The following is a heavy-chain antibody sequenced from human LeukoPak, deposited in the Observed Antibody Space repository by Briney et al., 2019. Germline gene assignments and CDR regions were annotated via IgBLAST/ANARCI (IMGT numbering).Heavy chain of an antibody. D-gene: IGHD3-10*01. CDR2: IREDGNEK. J-gene: IGHJ3*02. V-gene: IGHV3-7*01. Sequence: PGGSLRLACAASGFSVSGYWMTWVRQAPGKGLEWVANIREDGNEKNYMDSVKGRLTISRDNAKNSVFLQMNSLRVEDTAVYYCVRDAGGRSGSYYYDALDIWGQGTMVTVSP. CDR1: GFSVSGYW. CDR3: VRDAGGRSGSYYYDALDI.